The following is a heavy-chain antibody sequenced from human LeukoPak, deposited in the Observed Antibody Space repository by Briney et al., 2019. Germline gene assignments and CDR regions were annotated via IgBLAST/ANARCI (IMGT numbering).Heavy chain of an antibody. V-gene: IGHV3-21*01. D-gene: IGHD3-22*01. Sequence: GGSLRLSCAASGFSFSTYGIHWVRQAPGKGLEWVSSISSSSSYIYYADSVKGRFTISRDNAKNSLYLQMNSLRGEDTAVYYCATGGVHYYDTSADYWGQGTLVTVSS. J-gene: IGHJ4*02. CDR3: ATGGVHYYDTSADY. CDR1: GFSFSTYG. CDR2: ISSSSSYI.